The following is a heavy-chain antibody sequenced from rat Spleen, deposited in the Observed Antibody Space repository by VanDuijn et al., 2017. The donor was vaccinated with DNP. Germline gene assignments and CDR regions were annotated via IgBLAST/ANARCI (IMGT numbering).Heavy chain of an antibody. CDR3: STLNYYASLSGYFDY. CDR2: IIHDGSRT. CDR1: EFTFSDYN. J-gene: IGHJ2*01. Sequence: EVQLVESGGGLVQPGRSRTLSCAVSEFTFSDYNMAWVRQAPKKGLEWVATIIHDGSRTYYGDSVKGRFTISRDNTKSTLYLQMDSLRSEDTATYYCSTLNYYASLSGYFDYWGQGVMVTVSS. D-gene: IGHD1-12*01. V-gene: IGHV5S10*01.